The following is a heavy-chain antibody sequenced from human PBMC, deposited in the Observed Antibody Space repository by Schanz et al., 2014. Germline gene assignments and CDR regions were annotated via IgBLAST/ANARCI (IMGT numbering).Heavy chain of an antibody. CDR2: ISANSGGT. CDR1: GGTFRSYT. V-gene: IGHV1-2*02. J-gene: IGHJ6*02. D-gene: IGHD3-10*01. CDR3: ARALFGSGHGDV. Sequence: QVQLVQSGAEVKKPGSSVKVSCTASGGTFRSYTVSWVRQAPGQGLEWMGWISANSGGTNYAQKFQGRVTMTRDTSISTAYMELSRLKSDDTAVYYCARALFGSGHGDVWGQGTTVTVSS.